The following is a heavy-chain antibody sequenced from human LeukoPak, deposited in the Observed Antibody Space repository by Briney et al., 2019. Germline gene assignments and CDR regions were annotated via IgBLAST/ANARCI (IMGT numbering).Heavy chain of an antibody. Sequence: KPSETLSLTCSVSGASINSYYWNWIRQPPGKGLEWIGNTYYSGSTNYNPSLSSRVTISLDTSKSQFSLKMTSVTAADTAVYYCAKDWELGSWGQGTLVTISS. V-gene: IGHV4-59*01. J-gene: IGHJ5*02. CDR2: TYYSGST. CDR1: GASINSYY. D-gene: IGHD1-26*01. CDR3: AKDWELGS.